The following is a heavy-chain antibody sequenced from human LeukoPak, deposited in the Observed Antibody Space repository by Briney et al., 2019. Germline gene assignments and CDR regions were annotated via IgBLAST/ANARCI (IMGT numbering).Heavy chain of an antibody. V-gene: IGHV3-74*01. Sequence: GGSLRLSCVASGFTFSSYWMHWVRQDPRKGLVWVSRINGDGRNINYADSVRGRFTISRDNAKNTLYLQMNTLRVEDTAVYYCTRDLMDYDVSTGLHHYYMDVWGQGTAVTVSS. CDR2: INGDGRNI. J-gene: IGHJ6*02. CDR3: TRDLMDYDVSTGLHHYYMDV. D-gene: IGHD3-9*01. CDR1: GFTFSSYW.